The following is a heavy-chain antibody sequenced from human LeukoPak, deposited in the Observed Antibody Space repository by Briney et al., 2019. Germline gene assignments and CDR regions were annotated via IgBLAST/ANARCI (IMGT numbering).Heavy chain of an antibody. CDR1: GYTFTGYY. Sequence: ASVKVSCKASGYTFTGYYMHWVRQAPGQGLEWMGWINPNSGGTNYAQKFQGRVTMTRDTSTSTAYMELSRLRSDDTAVYYCARLRTRDDYSNYFDYWGQGTLVTVSS. CDR3: ARLRTRDDYSNYFDY. CDR2: INPNSGGT. D-gene: IGHD4-11*01. V-gene: IGHV1-2*02. J-gene: IGHJ4*02.